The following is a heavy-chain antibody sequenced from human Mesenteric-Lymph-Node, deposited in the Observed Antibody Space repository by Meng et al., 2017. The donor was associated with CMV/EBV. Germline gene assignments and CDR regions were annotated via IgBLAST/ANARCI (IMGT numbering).Heavy chain of an antibody. Sequence: GGSLRLSCAASEFTVNSNYMSWVRQAPGKGLECVSVMYSGSNTYYSDSVKGRFTISRDNSKNTLYLQMNSLRAEDTAVYYCARGSLYYYYYGMDVWGQGTTVTVSS. V-gene: IGHV3-66*01. CDR3: ARGSLYYYYYGMDV. CDR2: MYSGSNT. CDR1: EFTVNSNY. J-gene: IGHJ6*02.